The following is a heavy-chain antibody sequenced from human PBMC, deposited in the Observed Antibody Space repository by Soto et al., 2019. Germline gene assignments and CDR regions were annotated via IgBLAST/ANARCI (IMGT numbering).Heavy chain of an antibody. J-gene: IGHJ4*02. D-gene: IGHD3-9*01. CDR1: GGPITNGDYY. V-gene: IGHV4-30-4*01. Sequence: QVQLQESGPGLVKPSQTLSLTCTVSGGPITNGDYYWSWIRQPPGKVLAWIGYIYYSRNTYYNPSLKSRVIISVDTSKNHFSLKLNSVTAADTAVYYCAGDNWNGPHRGYWGQGTLVTVSS. CDR2: IYYSRNT. CDR3: AGDNWNGPHRGY.